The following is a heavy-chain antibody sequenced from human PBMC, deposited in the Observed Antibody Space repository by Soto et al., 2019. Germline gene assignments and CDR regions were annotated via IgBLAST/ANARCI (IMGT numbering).Heavy chain of an antibody. J-gene: IGHJ6*02. CDR1: GFTFADYG. CDR3: AKDAITMVRGVISYYGMDV. CDR2: IYWDGSNK. V-gene: IGHV3-20*04. D-gene: IGHD3-10*01. Sequence: GGSLRLSCPASGFTFADYGMSWARQAPGKGLDWVAVIYWDGSNKYYADSVKGRFTISRDNAKNSLYLQMNSLRAEDTALYYCAKDAITMVRGVISYYGMDVWGQGTTVTVSS.